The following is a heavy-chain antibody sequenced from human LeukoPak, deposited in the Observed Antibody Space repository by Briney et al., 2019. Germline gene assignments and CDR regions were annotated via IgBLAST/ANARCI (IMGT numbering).Heavy chain of an antibody. D-gene: IGHD3-22*01. V-gene: IGHV4-34*01. CDR2: INHSGST. CDR1: GGSFSGYY. CDR3: AREKLKRSYYYDSSGYYYSGYWFDP. J-gene: IGHJ5*02. Sequence: SGTLSLTCAVYGGSFSGYYWSWIRQPPGKGLEWIGEINHSGSTNYNPSLKSRVTISVDTSKNQFSLKLSSVTAADTAVYYCAREKLKRSYYYDSSGYYYSGYWFDPWGQGTLVTVSS.